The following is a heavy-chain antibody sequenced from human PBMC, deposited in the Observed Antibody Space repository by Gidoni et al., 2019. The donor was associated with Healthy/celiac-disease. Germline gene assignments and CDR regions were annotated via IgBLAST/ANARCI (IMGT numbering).Heavy chain of an antibody. V-gene: IGHV3-23*04. Sequence: EVQLVESGGGLVQPGGSLRLSCEASGFPFSSYALCWVRQGPGKGLEWVSAISGSGGSTYYADSVKGRFTISRDNSKNTLYLQMNSLRAEDTAVYYCAKDPPPDYDFWSGYFAADYWGQGTLVTVSS. D-gene: IGHD3-3*01. CDR2: ISGSGGST. J-gene: IGHJ4*02. CDR3: AKDPPPDYDFWSGYFAADY. CDR1: GFPFSSYA.